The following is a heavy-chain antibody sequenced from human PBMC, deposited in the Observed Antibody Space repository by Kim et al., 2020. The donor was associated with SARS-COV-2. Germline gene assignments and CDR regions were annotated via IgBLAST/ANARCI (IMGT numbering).Heavy chain of an antibody. V-gene: IGHV4-30-2*05. CDR2: T. J-gene: IGHJ4*02. D-gene: IGHD3-22*01. Sequence: TYYNPSLKSRVTISVDTSKNQFSLKLSSVTAADTAVYYCASHPYYDSRPIWGQGTLVTVSS. CDR3: ASHPYYDSRPI.